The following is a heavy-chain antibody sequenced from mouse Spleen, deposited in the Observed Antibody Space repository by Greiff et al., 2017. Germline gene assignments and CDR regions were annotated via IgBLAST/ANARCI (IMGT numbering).Heavy chain of an antibody. CDR3: ASNYYGSYYYAMDY. Sequence: QVQLKQPGAELVKPGASVKMSCKASGYTFTSYWITWVKQRPGQGLEWIGDIYPGSGSTNYNEKFKSKATLTVDTSSSTAYMQLSSLTSEDSAVYYCASNYYGSYYYAMDYWGQGTSVTVSS. V-gene: IGHV1-55*01. J-gene: IGHJ4*01. CDR1: GYTFTSYW. D-gene: IGHD1-1*01. CDR2: IYPGSGST.